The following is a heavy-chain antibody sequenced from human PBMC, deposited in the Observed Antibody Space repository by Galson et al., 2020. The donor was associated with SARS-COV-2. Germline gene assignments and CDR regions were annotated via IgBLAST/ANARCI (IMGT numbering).Heavy chain of an antibody. J-gene: IGHJ6*02. Sequence: KISCKASGGTFSSYAISWVRQAPGQGLEWMGGIIPIFGTANYAQKFQGRVTITADESTSTAYMELSSLRSEDTAVYYCARMYWLRVTATHHSYYYYGMDVWGQGTTVTVSS. CDR1: GGTFSSYA. V-gene: IGHV1-69*01. CDR3: ARMYWLRVTATHHSYYYYGMDV. D-gene: IGHD2-21*02. CDR2: IIPIFGTA.